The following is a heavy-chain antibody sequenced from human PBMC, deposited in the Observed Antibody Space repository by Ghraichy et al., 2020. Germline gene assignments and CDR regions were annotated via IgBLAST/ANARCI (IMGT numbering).Heavy chain of an antibody. V-gene: IGHV3-23*01. D-gene: IGHD6-19*01. CDR2: ISRSGGTT. J-gene: IGHJ6*02. CDR1: GFTFSRFA. CDR3: AKALRENSGRNYYYYYGMDV. Sequence: GGSLRLPCAASGFTFSRFAMNWVRQAPGKGLEWVSGISRSGGTTYYADSVKGRFTISSDSSENTLYLQMNSLRAEDTAVYHCAKALRENSGRNYYYYYGMDVWGQGTTVTVSS.